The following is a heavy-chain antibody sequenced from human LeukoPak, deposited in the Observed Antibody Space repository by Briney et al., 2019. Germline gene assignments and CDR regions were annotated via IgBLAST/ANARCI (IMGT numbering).Heavy chain of an antibody. V-gene: IGHV1-18*01. CDR2: ISAYNGNT. J-gene: IGHJ4*02. CDR1: GFTFTTYG. D-gene: IGHD2-2*01. Sequence: ASVKVSCKTSGFTFTTYGISWVRKAPGQGLEWMGWISAYNGNTNYAQKIQGRVTMTTDTSTNTAYMELRSLRSDDTAVYYCARDPPHLCSSTSCFGDYWGQGTLVTVSS. CDR3: ARDPPHLCSSTSCFGDY.